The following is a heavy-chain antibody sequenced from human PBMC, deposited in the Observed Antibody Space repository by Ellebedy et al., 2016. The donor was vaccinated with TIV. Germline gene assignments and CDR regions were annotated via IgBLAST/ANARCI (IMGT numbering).Heavy chain of an antibody. V-gene: IGHV1-8*01. CDR2: MNPNSGNT. CDR1: GYTFTSYD. D-gene: IGHD3-3*01. CDR3: ARGVLFGVVTPRLYYYYYMDV. Sequence: ASVKVSCXASGYTFTSYDINWVRQATGQGLEWMGWMNPNSGNTGYAQKFQGRVTMTRNTSISTAYMELSSLRSEDTAVYYCARGVLFGVVTPRLYYYYYMDVWGKGTTVTVSS. J-gene: IGHJ6*03.